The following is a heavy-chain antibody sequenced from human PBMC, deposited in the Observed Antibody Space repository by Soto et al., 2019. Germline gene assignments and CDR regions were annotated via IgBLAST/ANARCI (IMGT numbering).Heavy chain of an antibody. D-gene: IGHD6-19*01. CDR1: GFTFSSYW. Sequence: PGGSLRLSCAVSGFTFSSYWMSWVRQAPGKGLEWVANIKQDGSEKYYVDSVKGRFTISRDNAKNSLYLQMNSLRAEDTAVYYCAKDARSGWHFDYWGQGTLVTVSS. J-gene: IGHJ4*02. CDR3: AKDARSGWHFDY. CDR2: IKQDGSEK. V-gene: IGHV3-7*05.